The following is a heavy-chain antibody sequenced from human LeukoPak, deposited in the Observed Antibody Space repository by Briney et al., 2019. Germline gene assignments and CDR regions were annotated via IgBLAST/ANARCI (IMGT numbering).Heavy chain of an antibody. Sequence: LPGGSLRLSCAASGFTFSSYEMNWVRQAPGKGLEWVSYISSSGSTIYYADSVKGRFTISRDNAKKSLYLQMNSLRAEDTAVYYCARASSSWYYFDYWGQGTQVTVSS. V-gene: IGHV3-48*03. D-gene: IGHD6-13*01. CDR1: GFTFSSYE. J-gene: IGHJ4*02. CDR3: ARASSSWYYFDY. CDR2: ISSSGSTI.